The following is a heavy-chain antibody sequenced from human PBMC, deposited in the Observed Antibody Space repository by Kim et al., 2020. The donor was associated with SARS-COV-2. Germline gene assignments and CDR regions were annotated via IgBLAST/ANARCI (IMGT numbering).Heavy chain of an antibody. J-gene: IGHJ4*02. D-gene: IGHD4-17*01. CDR2: YGT. Sequence: YGTAYATSVTGRFTISRDDSKKTAYLQMNSLKTEDTAVYYCTRMTTSGYWGQGTLVTVSS. CDR3: TRMTTSGY. V-gene: IGHV3-73*01.